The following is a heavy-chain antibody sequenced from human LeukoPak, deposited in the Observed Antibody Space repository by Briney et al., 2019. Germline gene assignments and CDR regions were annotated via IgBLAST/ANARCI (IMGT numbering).Heavy chain of an antibody. D-gene: IGHD4-11*01. J-gene: IGHJ4*02. CDR3: ATAYDYSNYYFDY. CDR1: GFIFSSYW. V-gene: IGHV3-7*01. Sequence: PGGSLRLSCAASGFIFSSYWMSWVRQAPGKGLEWVANIKQDGSEKYYVDSVKGRFTISRDNAKNPLHLQMNSLRAEDTAVYYCATAYDYSNYYFDYWGQGTLVTVSS. CDR2: IKQDGSEK.